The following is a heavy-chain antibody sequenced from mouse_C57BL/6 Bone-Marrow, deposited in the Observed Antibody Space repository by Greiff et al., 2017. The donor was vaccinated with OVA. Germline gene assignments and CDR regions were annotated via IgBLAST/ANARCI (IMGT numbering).Heavy chain of an antibody. CDR2: INPNNGGT. J-gene: IGHJ4*01. Sequence: VQLQQSGPELVKPGASVKIPCKASGYTFTDYNMDWVKQSHGKSLEWIGDINPNNGGTIYNQKFKGKATLTVDKSSSTAYMELRSLTSEDTAVYYCARRGLLYYYAMDYWGQGTSVTVSS. CDR1: GYTFTDYN. CDR3: ARRGLLYYYAMDY. V-gene: IGHV1-18*01. D-gene: IGHD2-3*01.